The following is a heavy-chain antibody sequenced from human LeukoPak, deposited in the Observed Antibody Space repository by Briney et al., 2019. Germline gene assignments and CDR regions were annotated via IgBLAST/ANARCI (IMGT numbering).Heavy chain of an antibody. CDR2: ISTSGSTT. V-gene: IGHV3-48*03. Sequence: GGSLRLSCAASGFTLSDYEINWVRQALGKGLEWVSCISTSGSTTYYADSVKGRFTISRDNAKNSLFLQMNTLTAEDTAVYYCARGALHVFDYWGQGTPVTVSS. CDR1: GFTLSDYE. CDR3: ARGALHVFDY. D-gene: IGHD3-10*02. J-gene: IGHJ4*02.